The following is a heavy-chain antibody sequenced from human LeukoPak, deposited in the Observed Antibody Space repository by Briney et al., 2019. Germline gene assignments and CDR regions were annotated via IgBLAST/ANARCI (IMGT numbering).Heavy chain of an antibody. CDR2: TYSGGTT. CDR1: GFTVNNNR. Sequence: GGSLRLSCAASGFTVNNNRMGWVRQAPGKGLEWVSITYSGGTTYYADSVRGRFTISRDDSKNTLYLQMNSLTAEDTAVYYCTGCGRTRCAVDSIDFWGQGTLVTVSS. V-gene: IGHV3-53*01. CDR3: TGCGRTRCAVDSIDF. D-gene: IGHD2-2*01. J-gene: IGHJ4*02.